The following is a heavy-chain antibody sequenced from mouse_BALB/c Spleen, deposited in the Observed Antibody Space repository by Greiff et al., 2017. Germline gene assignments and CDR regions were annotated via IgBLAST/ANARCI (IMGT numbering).Heavy chain of an antibody. J-gene: IGHJ2*01. CDR2: ISYSGST. CDR1: GYSITSDYA. CDR3: ARHYGSSPDY. V-gene: IGHV3-2*02. D-gene: IGHD1-1*01. Sequence: DVKLQESGPGLVKPSQSLSLTCTVTGYSITSDYAWNWIRQFPGNKLEWMGYISYSGSTSYNPSLKSRISITRDTSKNQFFLQLNSVTTEDTATYYCARHYGSSPDYWGQGTTLTVSS.